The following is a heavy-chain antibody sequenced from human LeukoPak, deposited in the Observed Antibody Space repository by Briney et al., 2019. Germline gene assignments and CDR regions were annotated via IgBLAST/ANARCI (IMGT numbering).Heavy chain of an antibody. CDR1: GFTFNNYG. D-gene: IGHD3-10*01. J-gene: IGHJ4*02. CDR3: AREERWLFGSGANIDY. V-gene: IGHV3-33*01. Sequence: GGSLRLSCAAPGFTFNNYGMHWVRQAPGKGLEWVAIVWYDGNTKYYADSVKGRFTISRDNSKNTLYLQMNSLRAEDTAVYYCAREERWLFGSGANIDYWGQGTLVTVSS. CDR2: VWYDGNTK.